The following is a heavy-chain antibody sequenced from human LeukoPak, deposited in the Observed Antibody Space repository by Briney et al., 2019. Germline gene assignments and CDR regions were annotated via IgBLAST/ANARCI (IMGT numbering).Heavy chain of an antibody. Sequence: GASVKVSCKASGGTFITYAISWVRQAPGQGLEWMGRIIPTLGMTNYAQKFQGRVTITADESTSTAYMELSSLRSEDTAVYYCARDPTPRGGDYSNYDEPAGLNWFDPWGQGTLVTVSS. J-gene: IGHJ5*02. CDR1: GGTFITYA. CDR3: ARDPTPRGGDYSNYDEPAGLNWFDP. CDR2: IIPTLGMT. V-gene: IGHV1-69*04. D-gene: IGHD4-11*01.